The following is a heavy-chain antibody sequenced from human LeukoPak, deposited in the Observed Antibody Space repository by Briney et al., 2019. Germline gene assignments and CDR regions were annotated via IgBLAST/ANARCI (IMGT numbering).Heavy chain of an antibody. D-gene: IGHD2-15*01. CDR1: GFTFSSYG. J-gene: IGHJ4*02. CDR2: IRYDGSNK. CDR3: ARFSGRN. Sequence: AGGSLRLSCAASGFTFSSYGMHWVRQAPGKGLERVAFIRYDGSNKYYADSVKGRFTISRDNSKNTLYLQMGSLRAEDTAVYYCARFSGRNWGQGTLVTVSS. V-gene: IGHV3-30*02.